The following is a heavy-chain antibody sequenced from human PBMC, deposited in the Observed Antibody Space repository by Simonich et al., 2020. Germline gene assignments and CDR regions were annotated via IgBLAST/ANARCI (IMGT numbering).Heavy chain of an antibody. CDR2: INPNSGGT. CDR3: ARVRFEAFDI. J-gene: IGHJ3*02. CDR1: GYTFTGYY. Sequence: QVQLVQSGAEVKKPGASVKVSCKASGYTFTGYYMHWVRQAPGQGLEGMGWINPNSGGTNNAQKLQGRVTRTRDTSISTAYMELSRLRSDDTAVYYCARVRFEAFDIWGQGTMVTVSS. V-gene: IGHV1-2*02.